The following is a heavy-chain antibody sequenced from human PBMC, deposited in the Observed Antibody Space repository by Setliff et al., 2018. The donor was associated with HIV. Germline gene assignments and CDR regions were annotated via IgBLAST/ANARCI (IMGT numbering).Heavy chain of an antibody. D-gene: IGHD3-10*01. Sequence: SETLSLTCTVFGGSISSGSYYWGWIRQPPGKGLECIGEIDHSGSTNYNPSLKSRVTISVDTSKNQFSLELRSVTAADTAVYYCARANFGGGMNMLREIISDYSYYYMDVWGKGTTVTVSS. CDR3: ARANFGGGMNMLREIISDYSYYYMDV. V-gene: IGHV4-39*07. J-gene: IGHJ6*03. CDR2: IDHSGST. CDR1: GGSISSGSYY.